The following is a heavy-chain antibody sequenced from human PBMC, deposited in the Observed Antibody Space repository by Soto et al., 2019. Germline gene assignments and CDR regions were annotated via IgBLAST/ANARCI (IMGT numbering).Heavy chain of an antibody. D-gene: IGHD3-22*01. CDR3: AAGMGSSSYYQAWHFDY. J-gene: IGHJ4*02. CDR2: IIPIFGTA. V-gene: IGHV1-69*13. Sequence: SVKVSCKASGGTFSSYAISWVRQAPGQGLEWMGGIIPIFGTANYAQKFQGRVTITADESTSTAYMELSSLRSEDTAVYYCAAGMGSSSYYQAWHFDYWGQGTLVTVSS. CDR1: GGTFSSYA.